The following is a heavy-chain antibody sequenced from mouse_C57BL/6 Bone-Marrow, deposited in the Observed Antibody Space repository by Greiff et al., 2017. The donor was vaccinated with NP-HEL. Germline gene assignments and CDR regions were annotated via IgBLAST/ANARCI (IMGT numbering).Heavy chain of an antibody. D-gene: IGHD1-1*02. V-gene: IGHV1-81*01. J-gene: IGHJ2*01. CDR1: GYTFTSYG. CDR3: ARWVSSLITIKYYFDY. Sequence: QVQLQQSGAELARPGASVKLSCKASGYTFTSYGISWVKQRTGQGLEWIGEIYPRSGNTYYNEKFKGKATLTADKSSSTAYMELRSLTSEDSAVYVCARWVSSLITIKYYFDYWGQGTTLTVSS. CDR2: IYPRSGNT.